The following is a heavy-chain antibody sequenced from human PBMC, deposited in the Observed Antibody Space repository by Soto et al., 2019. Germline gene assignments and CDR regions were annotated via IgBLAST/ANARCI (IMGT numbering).Heavy chain of an antibody. CDR3: AKGDNLGPKTGYAFDP. CDR1: GDSVSSNTAS. D-gene: IGHD5-12*01. V-gene: IGHV6-1*01. Sequence: PSQTLSLTCAISGDSVSSNTASWNWIRQSPSRGLEWLGRTYFRCKWYNDYAVSVKSRIIINPDTSNNQFSLQLNSVTPEDTAVYFCAKGDNLGPKTGYAFDPWGQGIMVTVSS. CDR2: TYFRCKWYN. J-gene: IGHJ5*02.